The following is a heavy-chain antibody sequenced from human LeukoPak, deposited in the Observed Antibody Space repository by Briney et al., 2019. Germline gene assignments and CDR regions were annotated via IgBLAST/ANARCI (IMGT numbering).Heavy chain of an antibody. J-gene: IGHJ5*02. Sequence: SQTLSLTCAISGDSVSSKSVAWNWIRQSPSRGLEWLGRTYYKSKWYNDYAVSVKSRITVNPDTSKNQFSLQLNSVTPEDTAVYYCAREGWFGEPPSHWFDPWGQGTLVTVSS. D-gene: IGHD3-10*01. CDR2: TYYKSKWYN. CDR3: AREGWFGEPPSHWFDP. CDR1: GDSVSSKSVA. V-gene: IGHV6-1*01.